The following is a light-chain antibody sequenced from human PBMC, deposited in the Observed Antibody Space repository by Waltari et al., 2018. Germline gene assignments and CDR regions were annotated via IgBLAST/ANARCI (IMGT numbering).Light chain of an antibody. CDR1: QSIGCY. CDR2: ALS. CDR3: QQTYSNPWT. V-gene: IGKV1-39*01. Sequence: DIQMTQSPSSLSASVGDRVAITCRASQSIGCYLNWYQQKPGQAPKLLIYALSTLQSGVPSRFSGSGSGTDFTLTITSLQPEDFATYSCQQTYSNPWTFGQGTKVEIK. J-gene: IGKJ1*01.